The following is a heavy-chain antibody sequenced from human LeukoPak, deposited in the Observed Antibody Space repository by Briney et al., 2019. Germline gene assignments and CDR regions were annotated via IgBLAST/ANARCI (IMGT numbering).Heavy chain of an antibody. Sequence: PGGSLRLSCAASGFTFSSYGMSWVRQAPGKGLEWVSAISGSGGSTYYADSVKGRFTISRDNSKNTLYLQMNSLRAEDTAVYYCAKVVPLELAAAGTGITNWFDPWGQGTLVTVSS. CDR3: AKVVPLELAAAGTGITNWFDP. J-gene: IGHJ5*02. CDR2: ISGSGGST. CDR1: GFTFSSYG. V-gene: IGHV3-23*01. D-gene: IGHD6-13*01.